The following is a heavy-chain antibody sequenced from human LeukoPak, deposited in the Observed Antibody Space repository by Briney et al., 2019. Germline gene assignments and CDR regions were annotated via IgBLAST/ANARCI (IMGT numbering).Heavy chain of an antibody. CDR1: GYDFTSVG. V-gene: IGHV1-18*01. CDR3: ARAGSGSRWYFDY. D-gene: IGHD6-19*01. CDR2: ISPYNGNT. Sequence: ASVKVSCKASGYDFTSVGITWVRRAPGQGLEWMGWISPYNGNTRYVQKLQGRVTMTTDTSTSTAYMELRSLRFDDTAVYYCARAGSGSRWYFDYWGQGTLVTVSS. J-gene: IGHJ4*02.